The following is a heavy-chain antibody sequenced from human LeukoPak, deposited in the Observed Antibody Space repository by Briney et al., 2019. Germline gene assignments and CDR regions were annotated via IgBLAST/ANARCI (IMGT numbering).Heavy chain of an antibody. J-gene: IGHJ6*04. Sequence: SETLSLTCTVSGGSISSYYWSWIRQPPGKGLEWIGYIYYSGSTNYNPSLKSRFTISVDTSKNQFSLKLSSVTAADTAVYYCARDLSIAAAEDYYYYGMDVWGKGTTVTVSS. CDR3: ARDLSIAAAEDYYYYGMDV. D-gene: IGHD6-13*01. CDR1: GGSISSYY. CDR2: IYYSGST. V-gene: IGHV4-59*01.